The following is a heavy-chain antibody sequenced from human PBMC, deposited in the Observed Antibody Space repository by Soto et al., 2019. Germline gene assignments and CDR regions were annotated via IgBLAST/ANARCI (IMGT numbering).Heavy chain of an antibody. V-gene: IGHV5-10-1*01. CDR1: GYSFTSYW. Sequence: PGESLNISCKGSGYSFTSYWISWVRHMPGKGLEWMGRINLNDSYTTYSPPFQGHVTISADNTISTVYLQWSSLKASDTAMYYCARFWGQLAADYYYFYGMDVWGQGTTVTVSS. D-gene: IGHD3-16*01. J-gene: IGHJ6*02. CDR2: INLNDSYT. CDR3: ARFWGQLAADYYYFYGMDV.